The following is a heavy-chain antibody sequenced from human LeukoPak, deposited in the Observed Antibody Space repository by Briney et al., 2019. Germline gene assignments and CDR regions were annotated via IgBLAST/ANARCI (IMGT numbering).Heavy chain of an antibody. CDR3: AKYAYNWNAPDGFDM. D-gene: IGHD1-1*01. J-gene: IGHJ3*02. Sequence: GGSLRLSCAASGFTFSSYAMHWVRQAPGKGLEWVAFIRYDGSNKYYADSVKGRFTISRDNSKSTLFLQMNSLRTDDTSVYFCAKYAYNWNAPDGFDMWGQGTMVIVSS. V-gene: IGHV3-30*02. CDR1: GFTFSSYA. CDR2: IRYDGSNK.